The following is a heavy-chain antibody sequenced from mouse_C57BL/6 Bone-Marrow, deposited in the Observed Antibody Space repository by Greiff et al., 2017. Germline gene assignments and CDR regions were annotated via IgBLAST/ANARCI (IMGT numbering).Heavy chain of an antibody. V-gene: IGHV1-19*01. CDR2: INPYNGGT. J-gene: IGHJ1*03. CDR1: GYTFTDYY. D-gene: IGHD2-3*01. CDR3: ARSYDGYNRYFDV. Sequence: EVQGVESGPVLVKPGASVKMSCKASGYTFTDYYMNWVKQSHGKSLEWIGVINPYNGGTSYNQKFKGKATLTVDKSSSTAYMELNSLTSEDSAVYYCARSYDGYNRYFDVWGTGTTVTVSS.